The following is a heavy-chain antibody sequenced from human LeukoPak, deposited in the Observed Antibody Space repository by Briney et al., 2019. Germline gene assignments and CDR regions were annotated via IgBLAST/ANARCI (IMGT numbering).Heavy chain of an antibody. Sequence: ASVKVSCKASGYTFTSYYMHWVRQAPGQGLEWMGIINPSGGSTSYAQKFQGRVTMTRDTSTSTVYMELSGLRSEDTAVYYCAREGRRTVGVATTPLGHWGQGTLGTVSS. CDR2: INPSGGST. D-gene: IGHD5-24*01. CDR3: AREGRRTVGVATTPLGH. J-gene: IGHJ4*02. V-gene: IGHV1-46*01. CDR1: GYTFTSYY.